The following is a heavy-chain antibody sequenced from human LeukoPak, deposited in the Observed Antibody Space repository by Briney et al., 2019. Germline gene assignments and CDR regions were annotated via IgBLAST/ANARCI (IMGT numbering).Heavy chain of an antibody. D-gene: IGHD3-22*01. J-gene: IGHJ5*02. Sequence: GGSLRLSCAASGFTFSAYAISWVRQAPGKGLEWVSAISGSGGITYYADSVKGRFTISRGNSKNTLYLQMNSLRAEDTAVYYCAKHDPRRVVITNWFDPWGQEPWSPSPQ. CDR2: ISGSGGIT. V-gene: IGHV3-23*01. CDR1: GFTFSAYA. CDR3: AKHDPRRVVITNWFDP.